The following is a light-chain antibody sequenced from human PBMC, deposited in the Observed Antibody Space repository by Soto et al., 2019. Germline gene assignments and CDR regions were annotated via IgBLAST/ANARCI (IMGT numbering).Light chain of an antibody. J-gene: IGKJ1*01. CDR3: QQYCITART. V-gene: IGKV4-1*01. CDR2: WAS. CDR1: QSVLYRSDKRNY. Sequence: DIEVTQSPDSLAVSLGERATINCKSSQSVLYRSDKRNYLAWYQQRSGQPPKLLIYWASTRASGVPDRFSGSGSGTDFGLTISSLQAEDLAIYYCQQYCITARTFGQGTRVEIK.